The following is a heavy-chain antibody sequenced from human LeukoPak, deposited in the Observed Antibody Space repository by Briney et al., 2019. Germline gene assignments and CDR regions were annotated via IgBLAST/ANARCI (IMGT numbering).Heavy chain of an antibody. CDR2: ISSSSTYI. Sequence: GGSLRLSCAASGFTFSTYSMNWVRQAPGKGLEWVSSISSSSTYIYYADSVKGRFTITRDNAENSLYLQMNNMRVSDTAVYFCARDVGDGEYFFDFWGQGTLVSVSS. D-gene: IGHD3-16*01. CDR3: ARDVGDGEYFFDF. V-gene: IGHV3-21*01. CDR1: GFTFSTYS. J-gene: IGHJ4*02.